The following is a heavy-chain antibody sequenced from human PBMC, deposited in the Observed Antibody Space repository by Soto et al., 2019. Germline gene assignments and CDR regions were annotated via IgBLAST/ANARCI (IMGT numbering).Heavy chain of an antibody. CDR2: ITSSSSNFT. D-gene: IGHD5-12*01. Sequence: QVQLVESGGGLVKPGGSLRLSCAASGFTFSDYYMSWIRQAPGKGLEWVSYITSSSSNFTNYADSVKSRFTISRDNAKNSVYLQMDSLRVEDTAVYYCVRDRGYSGFFYWGQGALVTVSA. CDR1: GFTFSDYY. J-gene: IGHJ4*02. V-gene: IGHV3-11*06. CDR3: VRDRGYSGFFY.